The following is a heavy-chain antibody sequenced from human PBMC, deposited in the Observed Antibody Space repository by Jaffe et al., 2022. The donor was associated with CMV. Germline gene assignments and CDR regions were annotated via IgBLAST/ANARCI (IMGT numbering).Heavy chain of an antibody. CDR2: IKQDGSEK. V-gene: IGHV3-7*03. Sequence: EVQLVESGGGLVQPGGSLRLSCAASGFTFSSYWMSWVRQAPGKGLEWVANIKQDGSEKYYVDSVKGRFTISRDNAKNSLYLQMNSLRAEDTAVYYCAREGYGSGSYYEPYYYYYYMDVWGKGTTVTVSS. J-gene: IGHJ6*03. CDR3: AREGYGSGSYYEPYYYYYYMDV. CDR1: GFTFSSYW. D-gene: IGHD3-10*01.